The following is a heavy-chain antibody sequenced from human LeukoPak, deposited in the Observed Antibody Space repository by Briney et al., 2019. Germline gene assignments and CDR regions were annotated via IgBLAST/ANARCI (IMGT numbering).Heavy chain of an antibody. V-gene: IGHV3-23*01. CDR1: GFTLSSYA. CDR3: AKVLSSGGHWFDY. J-gene: IGHJ4*02. D-gene: IGHD6-19*01. Sequence: TGGSLRLSCAASGFTLSSYAMTWVRQATGKGLEWVSGISSGGGSTYYADSMKGRFTISRDNSENTLYLQMNSLRAEDTAVYYCAKVLSSGGHWFDYWGQGSLVTVSS. CDR2: ISSGGGST.